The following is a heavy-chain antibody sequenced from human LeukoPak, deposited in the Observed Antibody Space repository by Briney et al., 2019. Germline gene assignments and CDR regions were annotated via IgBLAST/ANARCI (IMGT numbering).Heavy chain of an antibody. CDR3: ARGLWFGLYGMDV. J-gene: IGHJ6*02. CDR1: GFTFSSYA. Sequence: PGGSLRLSCAASGFTFSSYAMHWVRQAPGKGLEYVSAISSNGGSTYYANSVKGRFTISRDNSKNTLYLQMGSLRAEDMAVYYCARGLWFGLYGMDVWGQGTTVTVS. V-gene: IGHV3-64*01. CDR2: ISSNGGST. D-gene: IGHD3-10*01.